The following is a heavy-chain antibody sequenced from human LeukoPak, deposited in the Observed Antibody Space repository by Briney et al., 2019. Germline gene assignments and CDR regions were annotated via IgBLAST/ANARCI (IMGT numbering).Heavy chain of an antibody. V-gene: IGHV3-23*01. Sequence: TGGSLRLSCEASGFTFSSYAMSWVRQAPGKGLEWVSGIIDDGYITYYANSVKGRFTISRDNSKNTLYLQMNSLRAEDTAVYYCAKLGGQEVHNYYVGVWGKGPRSPSP. CDR1: GFTFSSYA. D-gene: IGHD3-16*01. J-gene: IGHJ6*03. CDR2: IIDDGYIT. CDR3: AKLGGQEVHNYYVGV.